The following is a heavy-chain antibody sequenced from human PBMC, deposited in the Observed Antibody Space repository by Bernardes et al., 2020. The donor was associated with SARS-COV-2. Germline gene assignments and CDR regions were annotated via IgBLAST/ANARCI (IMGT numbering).Heavy chain of an antibody. CDR2: VYFFGNA. CDR1: SDSFRMTSNY. Sequence: SETLSLTCSVSSDSFRMTSNYWGWIRQSPGKGLEWIGSVYFFGNAHYNPSFVSRVSISMDTSKKYFSLHLSSVTAADTAVYYCARAQTAMVSYCSGGSCPRDAFDIWGQGTMVTVSS. V-gene: IGHV4-39*02. J-gene: IGHJ3*02. CDR3: ARAQTAMVSYCSGGSCPRDAFDI. D-gene: IGHD2-15*01.